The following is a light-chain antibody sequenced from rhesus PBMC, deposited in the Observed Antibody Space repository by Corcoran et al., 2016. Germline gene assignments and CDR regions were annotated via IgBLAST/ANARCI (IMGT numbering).Light chain of an antibody. CDR3: RQHKSYPLT. J-gene: IGKJ4*01. V-gene: IGKV1-25*01. CDR1: QGISSY. CDR2: KAS. Sequence: DIQMTQSPSSLSASVGDTVTITCRASQGISSYLAWYQQKPGKTPKLLISKASTLQSGVPSRFSGGGSGTDFTITISNLQPEDFATYYCRQHKSYPLTFGGGTKVEFK.